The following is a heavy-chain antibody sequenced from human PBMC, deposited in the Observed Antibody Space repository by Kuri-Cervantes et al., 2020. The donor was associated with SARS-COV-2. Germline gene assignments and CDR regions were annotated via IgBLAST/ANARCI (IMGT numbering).Heavy chain of an antibody. CDR2: IWYDGSNK. J-gene: IGHJ6*02. CDR1: GFTFSSYG. CDR3: ARDPHSPYCSGGSCRTDV. D-gene: IGHD2-15*01. Sequence: GESLKISCAASGFTFSSYGMHWVRQAPGKGLEWVAVIWYDGSNKYYADSVKGRFTISRDNAKNSLYPQMNSLRAEDTAVYYCARDPHSPYCSGGSCRTDVWGQGTTVTVSS. V-gene: IGHV3-33*08.